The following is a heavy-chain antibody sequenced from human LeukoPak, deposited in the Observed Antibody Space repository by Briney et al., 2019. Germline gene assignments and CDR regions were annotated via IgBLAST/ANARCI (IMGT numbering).Heavy chain of an antibody. Sequence: SETLSLTCAVYGGSFSGYYWSWIRQPPGKGLEWIGEINHSGSTNYNPSLKSRVTISVDTSKNQFSLKLSSVTAADTAVYYWARGGERSGWRGSAFDIWGQGTMVTVSS. V-gene: IGHV4-34*01. CDR1: GGSFSGYY. CDR2: INHSGST. D-gene: IGHD6-19*01. J-gene: IGHJ3*02. CDR3: ARGGERSGWRGSAFDI.